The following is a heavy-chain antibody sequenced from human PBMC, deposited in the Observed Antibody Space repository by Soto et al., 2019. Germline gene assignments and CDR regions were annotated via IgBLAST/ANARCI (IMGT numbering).Heavy chain of an antibody. V-gene: IGHV1-18*01. CDR1: GYTFINYG. CDR3: GRGGLAVSGTYDY. CDR2: ISGSNGDT. J-gene: IGHJ4*02. D-gene: IGHD6-19*01. Sequence: VQLVQSGAEVKESGASVKVSCKASGYTFINYGVAWVRRAPGHGPEWMGWISGSNGDTKYAQNLQNRVSLTTDTSTNTAYMELRSLRPDDTAIYFCGRGGLAVSGTYDYWGQGTLVTVSS.